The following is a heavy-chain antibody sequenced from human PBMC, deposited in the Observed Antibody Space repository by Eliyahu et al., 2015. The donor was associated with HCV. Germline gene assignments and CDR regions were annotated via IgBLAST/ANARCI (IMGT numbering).Heavy chain of an antibody. Sequence: QVQLQESGPGLVKPSQTLSLTCTVSGGSISSGSYYWSWIRQPAGKGLEWIGGVSTPVGSTNNPSLKSRVTISVDTSKNQFSLKLSSVTAADTAVYYCASRKINKDYGEQYWGQGTLVTVSS. J-gene: IGHJ4*02. CDR2: VSTPVGS. D-gene: IGHD4-17*01. V-gene: IGHV4-61*02. CDR1: GGSISSGSYY. CDR3: ASRKINKDYGEQY.